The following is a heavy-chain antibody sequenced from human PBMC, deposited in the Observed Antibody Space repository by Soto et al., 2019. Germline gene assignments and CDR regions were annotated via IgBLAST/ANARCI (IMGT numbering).Heavy chain of an antibody. CDR1: GGPIKTGDYY. V-gene: IGHV4-30-4*01. CDR2: VFYSGAT. Sequence: SETLSLTCNVSGGPIKTGDYYWNWIRQPPGKGLEWIGYVFYSGATNYSPSLRSRAAISMDTSKNQFSLSLTSVTAADTAVYYCARAGFSYGHLLFWGQGIRVTVSS. J-gene: IGHJ4*02. D-gene: IGHD3-10*01. CDR3: ARAGFSYGHLLF.